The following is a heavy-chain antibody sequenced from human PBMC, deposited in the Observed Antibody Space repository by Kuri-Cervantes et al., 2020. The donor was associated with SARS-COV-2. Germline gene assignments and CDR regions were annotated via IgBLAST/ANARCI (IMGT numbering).Heavy chain of an antibody. CDR3: ARDGGESGTGKGRITIFGVVIIGYMDV. D-gene: IGHD3-3*01. CDR2: ISGSGGST. J-gene: IGHJ6*03. CDR1: GFTFSSYA. Sequence: GESLKISCAASGFTFSSYAMSWVRQAPGKGLEWVSAISGSGGSTYYADSVKGRFTISRDNSKNTLYLQMNSLRAEDTAVYYCARDGGESGTGKGRITIFGVVIIGYMDVWGKGTTVTVSS. V-gene: IGHV3-23*01.